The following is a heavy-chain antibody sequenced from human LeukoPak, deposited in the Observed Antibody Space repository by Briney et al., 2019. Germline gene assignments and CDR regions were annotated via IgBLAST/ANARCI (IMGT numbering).Heavy chain of an antibody. CDR3: ARAFYDILTGYYLGYFDY. Sequence: SETLSLTCAVYGGSFSGYYWSWIRQPPGKGLEWIGYIYYSGSTNYNPSLKSRVTISVDTSKNQFSLKLSSVTAADTAVYYCARAFYDILTGYYLGYFDYWGQGTLVTVSS. J-gene: IGHJ4*02. CDR2: IYYSGST. CDR1: GGSFSGYY. D-gene: IGHD3-9*01. V-gene: IGHV4-59*01.